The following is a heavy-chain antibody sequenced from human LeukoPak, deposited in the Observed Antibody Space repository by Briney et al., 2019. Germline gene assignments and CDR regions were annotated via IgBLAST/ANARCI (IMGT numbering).Heavy chain of an antibody. CDR1: GFTFSSYS. Sequence: GGSLRLSCAASGFTFSSYSMNWARQAPGKGLEWVSYIISSSSTISCADSVKGRFTISRDNAKNSLFLQMNSLRAEDTAVYYCAAYGDYHYWGQGTLVTVSS. J-gene: IGHJ4*02. V-gene: IGHV3-48*01. D-gene: IGHD4-17*01. CDR2: IISSSSTI. CDR3: AAYGDYHY.